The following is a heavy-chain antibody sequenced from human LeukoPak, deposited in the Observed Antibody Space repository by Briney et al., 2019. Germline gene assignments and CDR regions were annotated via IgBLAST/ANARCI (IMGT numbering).Heavy chain of an antibody. J-gene: IGHJ3*02. D-gene: IGHD4-23*01. CDR3: ARGGSGTTVDLFQI. CDR1: GGSISSGSYY. Sequence: SETLSLTCTVSGGSISSGSYYWSWIRQPAGKGLEWIGRIYTSGSTNYNPSLKSRATISVDTSKNQFSLQLNSVTPDDTAVYYCARGGSGTTVDLFQIWGQGTMVTVSS. V-gene: IGHV4-61*02. CDR2: IYTSGST.